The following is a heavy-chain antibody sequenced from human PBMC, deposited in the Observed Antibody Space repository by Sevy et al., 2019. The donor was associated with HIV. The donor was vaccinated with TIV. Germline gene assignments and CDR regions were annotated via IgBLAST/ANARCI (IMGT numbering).Heavy chain of an antibody. D-gene: IGHD4-17*01. CDR3: VKGPHPAVTTSYALDA. J-gene: IGHJ6*02. CDR2: IRNDGSTK. CDR1: GFIFKSYG. V-gene: IGHV3-30*02. Sequence: GGSLRLSCAASGFIFKSYGMHWVRQAPGKGLEWVTFIRNDGSTKYYADSVRGRFTASRDNSKNTLYLQMNSLRPEDTAVYYCVKGPHPAVTTSYALDAWGQGTTVTVSS.